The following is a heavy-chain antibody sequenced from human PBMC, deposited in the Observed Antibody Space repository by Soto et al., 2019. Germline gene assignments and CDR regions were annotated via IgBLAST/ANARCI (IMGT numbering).Heavy chain of an antibody. D-gene: IGHD2-8*01. CDR1: EVTFTNFA. J-gene: IGHJ4*02. V-gene: IGHV3-30-3*01. CDR2: VSYDGNNK. Sequence: QVHLVESGGGVVQPGTSLRLSCTASEVTFTNFAIHWVRQAPGKGLEWVATVSYDGNNKYYADSVKGRFTISRDNSKNTLYLQMSGLRTADTAVYYCARTSRYCTNGVCLGDFDYWGQGTLVTVSS. CDR3: ARTSRYCTNGVCLGDFDY.